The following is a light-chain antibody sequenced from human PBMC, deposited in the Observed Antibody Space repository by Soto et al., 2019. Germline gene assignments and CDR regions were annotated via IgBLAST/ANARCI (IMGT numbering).Light chain of an antibody. J-gene: IGKJ1*01. CDR3: QQYYYSLRT. CDR2: WAS. Sequence: SVVSQYPDSLAVSLGERATINCRSSQSVLFRSNNKNYHAWYQQTSGQPPKLLISWASSRDAGVPDRFSGSGSGTDFTLTISSLQAEDVAVDYGQQYYYSLRTFGQGTKVDIK. CDR1: QSVLFRSNNKNY. V-gene: IGKV4-1*01.